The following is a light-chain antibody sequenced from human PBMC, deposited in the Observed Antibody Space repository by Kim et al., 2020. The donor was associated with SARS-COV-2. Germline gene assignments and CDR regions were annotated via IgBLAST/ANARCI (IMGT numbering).Light chain of an antibody. CDR1: QDISNN. CDR3: QQFDNLSLT. CDR2: DAS. V-gene: IGKV1-33*01. J-gene: IGKJ4*01. Sequence: GDRVTITCQASQDISNNLNWYQQKPGKAPKVLIYDASNLATGVPSRFSGSGSGTEFAFTITSLQPEDIATYYCQQFDNLSLTFGGGTKV.